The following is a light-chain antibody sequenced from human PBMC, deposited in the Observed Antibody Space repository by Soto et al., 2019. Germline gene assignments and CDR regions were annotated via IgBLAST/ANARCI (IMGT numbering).Light chain of an antibody. CDR1: QSVSTN. CDR2: GAS. J-gene: IGKJ1*01. Sequence: DIVMTQSPVTLSVSPGERATLSCRASQSVSTNLAWYQQKPGQAPRLLIYGASRRATGIPDRFSGSGSGTDFTLSISRLEPEDFAVYWCQHYGNSPTFGQGTKVDIK. V-gene: IGKV3-20*01. CDR3: QHYGNSPT.